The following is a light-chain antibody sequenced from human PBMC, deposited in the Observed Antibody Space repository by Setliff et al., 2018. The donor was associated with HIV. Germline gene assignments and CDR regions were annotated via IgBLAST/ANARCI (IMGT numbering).Light chain of an antibody. J-gene: IGLJ1*01. CDR1: SSDVGRYNY. CDR3: CSYTSTSTYV. Sequence: QSALTQPASVSGSPGQSITISCTGTSSDVGRYNYVSWYQQHPGKTPKLIIYDVSKWPSGVSNRFSASKSGNTASLTISGLQAEDEADYYCCSYTSTSTYVFGTGTKVTVL. CDR2: DVS. V-gene: IGLV2-14*03.